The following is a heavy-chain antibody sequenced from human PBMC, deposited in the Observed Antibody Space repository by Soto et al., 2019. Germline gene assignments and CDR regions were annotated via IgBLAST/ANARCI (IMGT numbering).Heavy chain of an antibody. CDR1: GYTFTSYG. D-gene: IGHD1-26*01. CDR3: ARELGAQIVDY. V-gene: IGHV1-18*01. J-gene: IGHJ4*02. Sequence: QVQLVQSGAEVKKPGASVKVSCKASGYTFTSYGISWVRQAPGQGLEWMGWISAYNGNTNYAKKLQGRVSMTTDTSTSTDYMELRSLRPDATDVYYCARELGAQIVDYWGQGTLVTVSS. CDR2: ISAYNGNT.